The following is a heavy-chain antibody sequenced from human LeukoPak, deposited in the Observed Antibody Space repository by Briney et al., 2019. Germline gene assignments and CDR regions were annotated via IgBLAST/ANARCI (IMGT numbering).Heavy chain of an antibody. V-gene: IGHV3-48*01. CDR3: AIWMGNNADFTGPIDY. J-gene: IGHJ4*02. CDR2: ISGAGGNV. CDR1: GFTFRNYG. Sequence: GGSLRLSCAASGFTFRNYGLSWVRQAPGKGLEWVSYISGAGGNVNYADSVNGRFIISRDNGKNSLYLQMSSLRAEDTAVYYCAIWMGNNADFTGPIDYWGQGTLVTVSS. D-gene: IGHD2-2*03.